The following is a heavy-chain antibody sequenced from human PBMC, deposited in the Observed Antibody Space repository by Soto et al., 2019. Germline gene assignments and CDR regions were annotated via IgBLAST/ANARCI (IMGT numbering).Heavy chain of an antibody. V-gene: IGHV4-39*01. J-gene: IGHJ4*02. Sequence: QLQLQESGPGLVKPSETLSLTCTVSGGSISSSSYYWGWIRQPPGKGLEWIGSIYYSGSTYYNPSLPSRVPRSVDTAKYQFSLKLSSVTAADTAVYYCASHGSGYCDYWGQGTLVTVSS. CDR1: GGSISSSSYY. CDR2: IYYSGST. D-gene: IGHD3-22*01. CDR3: ASHGSGYCDY.